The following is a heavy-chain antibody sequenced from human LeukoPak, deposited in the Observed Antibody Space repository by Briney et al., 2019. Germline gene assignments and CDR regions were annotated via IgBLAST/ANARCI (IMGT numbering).Heavy chain of an antibody. V-gene: IGHV3-30*02. Sequence: GGSLRLPCAASGFTFTSYGMHWARQAPGKGLEWVAFMRSDGSHEEYAESVKGRFAISRDNSKNTVHLQMNSLRFEDTALYYCAKAFGSGSYIIDHWGRGTLVTVSS. CDR1: GFTFTSYG. J-gene: IGHJ4*02. CDR3: AKAFGSGSYIIDH. D-gene: IGHD3-10*01. CDR2: MRSDGSHE.